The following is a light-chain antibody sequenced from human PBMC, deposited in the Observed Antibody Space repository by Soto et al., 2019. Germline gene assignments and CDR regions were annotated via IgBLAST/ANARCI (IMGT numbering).Light chain of an antibody. V-gene: IGKV3-20*01. CDR1: QSVSSY. Sequence: EMVLTQSPATLSLSPGERATLSCRASQSVSSYLAWYQQKPGQAPRLLIYGASSRATGIPDRFSGSGSGTDFTLTISRLEPEDFAVYYCQQYGSSPPRVTFGGGTKVDIK. CDR3: QQYGSSPPRVT. CDR2: GAS. J-gene: IGKJ4*01.